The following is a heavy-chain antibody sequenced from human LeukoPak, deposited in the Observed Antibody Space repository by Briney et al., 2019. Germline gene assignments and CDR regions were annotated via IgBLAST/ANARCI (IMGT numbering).Heavy chain of an antibody. CDR3: QKTAYDILTGYYSNWYFDL. CDR2: IYYSGST. CDR1: GGSISSSSYY. D-gene: IGHD3-9*01. V-gene: IGHV4-39*01. J-gene: IGHJ2*01. Sequence: SETLSLTCTVPGGSISSSSYYWGWIRQPPGNGLEWIGSIYYSGSTYYNPSLKSRVTISVDTSKNQFSLKLNSVTAADTVFFYCQKTAYDILTGYYSNWYFDLWGRGTLVTVSS.